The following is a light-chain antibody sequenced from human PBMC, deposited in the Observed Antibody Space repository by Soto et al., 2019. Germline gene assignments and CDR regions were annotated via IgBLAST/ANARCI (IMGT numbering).Light chain of an antibody. CDR1: QSITDW. Sequence: DIQMTQSPSTLCASVGDRVTTTCRASQSITDWLAWYQQKPGKAPKFLIYKASNLEGGVPSRFSGSGSGTEFTLTISSVQPDDFATYYCQYWDDYSWTFGQGTKVEIK. CDR3: QYWDDYSWT. J-gene: IGKJ1*01. V-gene: IGKV1-5*03. CDR2: KAS.